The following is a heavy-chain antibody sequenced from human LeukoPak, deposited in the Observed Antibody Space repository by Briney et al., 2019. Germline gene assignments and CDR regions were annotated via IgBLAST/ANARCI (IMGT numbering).Heavy chain of an antibody. J-gene: IGHJ4*02. Sequence: GGSLRLSCAASGFIFRDYSMHWVRQAPGKGLEYVSAISSNGGNTYHANSVKDRFTISRDNSKNTLYLQMNSLRAEDTAVYYCAKDVSRVLTGARNYFDSWGQGTLVTVSS. CDR3: AKDVSRVLTGARNYFDS. CDR2: ISSNGGNT. D-gene: IGHD3-9*01. V-gene: IGHV3-64*01. CDR1: GFIFRDYS.